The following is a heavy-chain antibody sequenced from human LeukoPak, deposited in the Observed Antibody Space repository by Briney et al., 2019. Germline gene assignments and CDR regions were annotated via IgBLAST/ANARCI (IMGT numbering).Heavy chain of an antibody. J-gene: IGHJ4*02. CDR1: GYTFTRYD. V-gene: IGHV1-8*01. Sequence: ASVKVSCKASGYTFTRYDINWVRQATGQGVEWVGWMSPNRGNTGKAQKFQGRATMNRNTSINTAYMELSSLSSEDTAVYYCARVQWLARQYYFDYWGQGTLVTVS. CDR3: ARVQWLARQYYFDY. D-gene: IGHD6-19*01. CDR2: MSPNRGNT.